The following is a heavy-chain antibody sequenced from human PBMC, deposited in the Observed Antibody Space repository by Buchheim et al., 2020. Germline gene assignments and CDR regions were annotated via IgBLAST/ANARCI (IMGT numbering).Heavy chain of an antibody. CDR1: GFTFSSYA. J-gene: IGHJ4*02. V-gene: IGHV3-23*01. Sequence: EVQLLESGGGLVQPGGSLRLSCAASGFTFSSYAMSWVRQAPGKGLEWVSAISGSGGSTYYADSVKGRFTISRENSKNTLYLQMNSLRAEDTAVYYCAKDLSGSSWGAPWLWYDSSGLMYYFDYWGQGTL. CDR3: AKDLSGSSWGAPWLWYDSSGLMYYFDY. D-gene: IGHD3-22*01. CDR2: ISGSGGST.